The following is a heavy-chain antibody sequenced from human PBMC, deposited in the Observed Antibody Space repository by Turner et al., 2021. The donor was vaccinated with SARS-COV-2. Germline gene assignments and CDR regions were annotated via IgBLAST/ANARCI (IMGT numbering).Heavy chain of an antibody. Sequence: QVTLKESGPVLVKPPVTLTLTCTVSGFSLKNRRLGVSWIRQPPGRALEWLAHIFSNDEQSYNTSLGNRLTIAKDTSKSQVVLTMTNVDPMDTATYCCARIQVPGYGDYVSDFDYWGQGTLVTVSS. J-gene: IGHJ4*02. D-gene: IGHD4-17*01. CDR1: GFSLKNRRLG. CDR2: IFSNDEQ. CDR3: ARIQVPGYGDYVSDFDY. V-gene: IGHV2-26*01.